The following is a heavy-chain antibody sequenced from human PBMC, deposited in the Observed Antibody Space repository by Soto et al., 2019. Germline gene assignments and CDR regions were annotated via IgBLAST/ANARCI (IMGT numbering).Heavy chain of an antibody. CDR2: ITYDGSNK. Sequence: GGSLRLSCAASGFTFSSYGMHWVRQAPGKGLEWVAAITYDGSNKYYADSVKGRFTISRDNSKNTLYLQMNSLRAEDTAVDYCAKDLCPPLYWCQGTLVTVSS. V-gene: IGHV3-30*18. CDR1: GFTFSSYG. J-gene: IGHJ4*02. CDR3: AKDLCPPLY.